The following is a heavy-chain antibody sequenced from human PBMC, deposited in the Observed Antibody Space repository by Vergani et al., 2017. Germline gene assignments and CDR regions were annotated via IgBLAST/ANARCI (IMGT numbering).Heavy chain of an antibody. CDR3: AREEVGATNHYYYGMDV. Sequence: QVQLVQSGAEVKKPGASVKVSCKASGYTFTGYYMHWVRQAPGQGLEWMGWINPNSGGTNYAQKFQGRVTMTRDTSISTAYMELSSLRSEDTAVYYWAREEVGATNHYYYGMDVWGQGTTVTVSS. D-gene: IGHD1-26*01. V-gene: IGHV1-2*02. J-gene: IGHJ6*02. CDR1: GYTFTGYY. CDR2: INPNSGGT.